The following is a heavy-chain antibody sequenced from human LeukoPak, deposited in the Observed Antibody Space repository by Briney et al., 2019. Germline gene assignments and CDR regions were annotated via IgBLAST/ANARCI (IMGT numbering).Heavy chain of an antibody. CDR3: ARDHPEYGMDV. V-gene: IGHV3-21*01. CDR2: ISSSSSYI. CDR1: GFTFSSYS. Sequence: GGSLRLSCAASGFTFSSYSMNWVRQAPGKGLEWVSSISSSSSYIYYADSVKGRFTISRDNAKNSLYLQMNSLRAEDTAVYYCARDHPEYGMDVWGQGTTVTVSS. J-gene: IGHJ6*02.